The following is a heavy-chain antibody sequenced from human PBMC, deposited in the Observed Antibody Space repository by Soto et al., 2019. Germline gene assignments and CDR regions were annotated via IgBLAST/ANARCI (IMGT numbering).Heavy chain of an antibody. Sequence: SETLSLTCTVSGGSISSYYWSWIRQPAGKGLEWIGRIYTSGSTNYDPSLKSRVTMSVDTSKNQFSLKLSSVTAADTAVYYCARDSGQIPYYYYGMDVSGQGPKVPVSS. CDR1: GGSISSYY. CDR2: IYTSGST. J-gene: IGHJ6*02. V-gene: IGHV4-4*07. CDR3: ARDSGQIPYYYYGMDV.